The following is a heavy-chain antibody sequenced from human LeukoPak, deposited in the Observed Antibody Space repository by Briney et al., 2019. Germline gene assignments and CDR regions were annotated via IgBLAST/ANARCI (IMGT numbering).Heavy chain of an antibody. V-gene: IGHV3-23*01. CDR1: GFTFSSYA. CDR3: AKEGIAAAGTGIPSFDP. J-gene: IGHJ5*02. D-gene: IGHD6-13*01. CDR2: ISGSGGST. Sequence: GGSLRLSCAASGFTFSSYAMSWVRQAPGKGLEWVSAISGSGGSTYYADSVKGRFTISRDNSKNTLYLQMNSLRAEDTAVYYCAKEGIAAAGTGIPSFDPWGQGTLVTVSS.